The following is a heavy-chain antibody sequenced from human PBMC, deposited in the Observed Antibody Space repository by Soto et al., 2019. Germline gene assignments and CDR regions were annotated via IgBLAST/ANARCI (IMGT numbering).Heavy chain of an antibody. J-gene: IGHJ5*02. V-gene: IGHV5-51*01. Sequence: GESLKISCKGSGYSFTSYWIGWVRQMPGKGLEWMGIIYPGDSDTRYSPSFQGQVTISADKSISTAYLQWSSLKASDTAMYYCARKISYDSSGYYYFRPWGQGTLVTVSS. D-gene: IGHD3-22*01. CDR2: IYPGDSDT. CDR3: ARKISYDSSGYYYFRP. CDR1: GYSFTSYW.